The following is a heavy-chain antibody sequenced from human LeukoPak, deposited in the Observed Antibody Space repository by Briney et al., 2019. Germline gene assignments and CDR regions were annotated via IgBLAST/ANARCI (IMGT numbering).Heavy chain of an antibody. D-gene: IGHD3-3*01. CDR2: IYHSGTT. CDR1: GVSISGGGFY. V-gene: IGHV4-31*03. CDR3: ARDFWSGYGYFDY. Sequence: SQTLSLTCTVSGVSISGGGFYWTWIRQYPGKGLEWIGYIYHSGTTYYNPSLESRLTISVDTSQNQFSLKLSPVTAADTAVYYCARDFWSGYGYFDYWGQGALVTVSS. J-gene: IGHJ4*02.